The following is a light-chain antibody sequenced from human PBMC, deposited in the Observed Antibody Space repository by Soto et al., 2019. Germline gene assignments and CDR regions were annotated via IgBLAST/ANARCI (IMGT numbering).Light chain of an antibody. J-gene: IGKJ1*01. CDR2: WAS. CDR3: QQYYTTPTWT. V-gene: IGKV4-1*01. Sequence: DIVMTQSPDSLTLSLGERATINCKSSQSVFSRFRNKNYLGWFQQKPGQTPRLLIYWASTRESGVSDRFSGSGSGTDLTLTINRLHSEDVAVYYCQQYYTTPTWTFGQGTKVDIK. CDR1: QSVFSRFRNKNY.